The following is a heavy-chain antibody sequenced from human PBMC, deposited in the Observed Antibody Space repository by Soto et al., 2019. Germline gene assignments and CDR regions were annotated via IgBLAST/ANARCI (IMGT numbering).Heavy chain of an antibody. D-gene: IGHD6-6*01. V-gene: IGHV3-74*01. CDR2: INSDGSST. CDR1: GFTFSSYW. J-gene: IGHJ6*03. Sequence: GGSLRLSCAASGFTFSSYWMHWVRQAPGKGLVWVSRINSDGSSTSYADSVKGRFTISRDNAKNTLYLQMNSLRAEDTAVYYCAREQGGLQLVPVRYYYYMDVWGKGTTVTVSS. CDR3: AREQGGLQLVPVRYYYYMDV.